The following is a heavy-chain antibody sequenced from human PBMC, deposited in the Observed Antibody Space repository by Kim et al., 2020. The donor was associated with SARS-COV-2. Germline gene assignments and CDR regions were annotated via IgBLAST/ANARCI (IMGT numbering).Heavy chain of an antibody. V-gene: IGHV3-53*01. CDR3: ARVGVGYYDFWSGPKSDLYYGMDV. D-gene: IGHD3-3*01. J-gene: IGHJ6*02. Sequence: GGSLRLSCAASGFTVSSNYMSWVRQAPGKGLEWVSVIYSGGSTYYADSVKGRCTISRDNSKNTLYHQMNNLRAEDTAVYYCARVGVGYYDFWSGPKSDLYYGMDVWGQGTTVTVSS. CDR1: GFTVSSNY. CDR2: IYSGGST.